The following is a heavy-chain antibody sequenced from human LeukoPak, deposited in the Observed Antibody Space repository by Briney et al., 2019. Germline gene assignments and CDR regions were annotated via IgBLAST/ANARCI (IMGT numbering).Heavy chain of an antibody. Sequence: ASVKVSCKASGGTFSSYAISWVRQAPGQGLEWMGRIIPIFGTANYAQKFQGRVTITTDESTSTAHMELSSLRSEDTAVYYCARAFGEFYYFDYWGQGTLVTVSS. CDR3: ARAFGEFYYFDY. CDR1: GGTFSSYA. D-gene: IGHD3-10*01. V-gene: IGHV1-69*05. CDR2: IIPIFGTA. J-gene: IGHJ4*02.